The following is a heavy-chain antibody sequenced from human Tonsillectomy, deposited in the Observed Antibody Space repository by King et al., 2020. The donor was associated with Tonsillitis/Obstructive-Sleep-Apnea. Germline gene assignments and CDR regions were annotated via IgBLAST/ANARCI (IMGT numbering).Heavy chain of an antibody. CDR3: TTSVEVAVDAFDI. Sequence: VQLVESGGALVKPGGALSLSCVASGFSFTDAWMSWVRQAPGKGLEWVGRSRGEADGGTTDYAAPVKGRFTISRDNSKTTLYLEMNNLKTEDTGVYYCTTSVEVAVDAFDIWGRGTMVAVS. CDR2: SRGEADGGTT. CDR1: GFSFTDAW. V-gene: IGHV3-15*02. J-gene: IGHJ3*02. D-gene: IGHD5-12*01.